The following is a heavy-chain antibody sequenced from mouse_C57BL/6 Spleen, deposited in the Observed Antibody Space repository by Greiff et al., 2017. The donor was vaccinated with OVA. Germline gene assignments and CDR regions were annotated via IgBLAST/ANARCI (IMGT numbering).Heavy chain of an antibody. V-gene: IGHV1-55*01. CDR2: IYPGSGST. CDR1: GYTFTRYW. Sequence: QVQLQQPGAELVQPGASVKMSCTASGYTFTRYWITWVPQSPGQGLEWIGDIYPGSGSTNYNEKFKSNATLTVDTSSSTAYMQLSSLTSEDSAVYYCARLRFAYWGQGTLVTVSA. J-gene: IGHJ3*01. CDR3: ARLRFAY.